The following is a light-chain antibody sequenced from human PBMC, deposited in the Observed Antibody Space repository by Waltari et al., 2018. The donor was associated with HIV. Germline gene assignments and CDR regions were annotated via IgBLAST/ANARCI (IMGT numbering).Light chain of an antibody. CDR3: SSYTTRSTVI. V-gene: IGLV2-14*01. CDR2: EVS. CDR1: STDVGHSDY. Sequence: QSALTQPASVSGSPGQSITLPCTGTSTDVGHSDYFSWYRPHPGKAPKLIIYEVSNRPSGVSNRFSGSKSVNTASLTISGLQAEDEADYYCSSYTTRSTVIFGGGTKLTVL. J-gene: IGLJ2*01.